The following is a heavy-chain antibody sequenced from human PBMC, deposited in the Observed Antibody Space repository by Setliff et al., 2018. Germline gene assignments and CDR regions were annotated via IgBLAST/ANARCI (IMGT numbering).Heavy chain of an antibody. J-gene: IGHJ3*01. Sequence: ASVKVSCKASGYTFSNYGITWVRQAPGQGLEWMGWISAYSGNTKYAQKLQGRVTMTTDTSTTTAYLELRSLTSDDTAVYYCSRLVRYCTTTSCQGASGAEFWGQGTMVTVSS. CDR3: SRLVRYCTTTSCQGASGAEF. CDR2: ISAYSGNT. D-gene: IGHD2-2*01. V-gene: IGHV1-18*01. CDR1: GYTFSNYG.